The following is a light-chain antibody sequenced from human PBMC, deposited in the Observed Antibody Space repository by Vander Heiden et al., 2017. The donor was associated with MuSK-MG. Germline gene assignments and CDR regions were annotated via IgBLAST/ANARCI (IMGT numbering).Light chain of an antibody. V-gene: IGKV2-28*01. CDR3: RQAIKPLIT. CDR2: LGS. CDR1: QSLLHSNGYNY. J-gene: IGKJ5*01. Sequence: DIVMTQSPLSLPVTPGEPASISCRSSQSLLHSNGYNYLDWYLQKPGQSPQLLIYLGSNRASGGPDRLSGSGSGTDFTLKIIRGEAEDVGVYYCRQAIKPLITFGKGTRLEIK.